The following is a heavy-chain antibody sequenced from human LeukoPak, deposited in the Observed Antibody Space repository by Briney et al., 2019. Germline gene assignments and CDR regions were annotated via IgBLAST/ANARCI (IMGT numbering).Heavy chain of an antibody. CDR2: ITGTSSHI. V-gene: IGHV3-21*01. CDR1: GSTFSLYN. J-gene: IGHJ1*01. Sequence: GGSLRLSCTASGSTFSLYNMNWVRQAPGKGLEWISSITGTSSHIYYADSVKGRFTISRENAKNSLYLQLNSLRAEDTAVYYCARDEGLPAEYFQHWGQGTLVTVSS. CDR3: ARDEGLPAEYFQH.